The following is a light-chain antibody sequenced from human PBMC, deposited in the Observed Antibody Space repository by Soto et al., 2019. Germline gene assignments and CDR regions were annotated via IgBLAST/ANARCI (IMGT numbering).Light chain of an antibody. CDR2: GAS. J-gene: IGKJ2*01. CDR1: QVIGSRY. CDR3: QQFGSSIPHT. V-gene: IGKV3-20*01. Sequence: EIVMTQSPGTLSLSPEERATISCRASQVIGSRYLAWYHQKSGQAPRLLIYGASSRATGIPDRFSGSGSGTDFTLTISRLEPEDFGVYYCQQFGSSIPHTFGQGTKLEIK.